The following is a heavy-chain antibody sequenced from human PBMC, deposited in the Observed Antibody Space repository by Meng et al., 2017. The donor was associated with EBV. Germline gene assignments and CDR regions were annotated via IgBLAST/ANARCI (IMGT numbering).Heavy chain of an antibody. CDR3: AKDLSGRFDP. CDR2: IPSDASHNK. D-gene: IGHD1-14*01. J-gene: IGHJ5*02. CDR1: GFTFSNYG. Sequence: VESGGGVVQPGRSPRLSCAASGFTFSNYGFHWVRQAPGKGPEWVAIIPSDASHNKYYADSVKGRFTISRDNSKNTLYLQMNSLRTEDTAVYYCAKDLSGRFDPWGQGTLVTVSS. V-gene: IGHV3-30*18.